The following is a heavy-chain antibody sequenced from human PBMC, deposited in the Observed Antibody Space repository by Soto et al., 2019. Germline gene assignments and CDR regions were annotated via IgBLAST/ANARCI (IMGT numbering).Heavy chain of an antibody. CDR1: GGTFSTYA. D-gene: IGHD1-26*01. J-gene: IGHJ4*02. Sequence: QVQLVQSGAEVKKHGSSVKVSCKASGGTFSTYAISWVRQAPGQGLEWMGGVIPIFDTVNYAQRFEGRVTITADESTTTAYMELSSLGSEDTAVYYCAADVGATARAFDYRGQGTLVTVSS. CDR2: VIPIFDTV. CDR3: AADVGATARAFDY. V-gene: IGHV1-69*01.